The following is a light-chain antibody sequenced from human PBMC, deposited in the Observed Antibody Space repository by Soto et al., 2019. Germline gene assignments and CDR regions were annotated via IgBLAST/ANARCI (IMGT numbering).Light chain of an antibody. CDR3: QQNSNWPLT. CDR1: QSVSSC. V-gene: IGKV3-11*01. CDR2: DAS. Sequence: EIVLTQSPATLSLSPGERATLSCRASQSVSSCLAWYQQKPGQAPRLLIYDASNRATGIPARFSGSGSGTDFTLTISSLEPEDFAVYYCQQNSNWPLTFGGGTKVDIK. J-gene: IGKJ4*01.